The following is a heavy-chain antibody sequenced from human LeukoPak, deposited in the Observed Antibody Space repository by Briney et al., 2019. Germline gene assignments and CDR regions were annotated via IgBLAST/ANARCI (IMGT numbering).Heavy chain of an antibody. CDR3: ASHGLGYCSGGSCFDY. CDR1: GSTFSSYA. Sequence: GGSLRLSCAASGSTFSSYAMSWVRQAPGKGLEWVSAISGSGGSTYYADSVKGRFTISRDNSKNTLYLQMNSLRAEDTAVYYCASHGLGYCSGGSCFDYWGQGTLVTVSS. J-gene: IGHJ4*02. D-gene: IGHD2-15*01. V-gene: IGHV3-23*01. CDR2: ISGSGGST.